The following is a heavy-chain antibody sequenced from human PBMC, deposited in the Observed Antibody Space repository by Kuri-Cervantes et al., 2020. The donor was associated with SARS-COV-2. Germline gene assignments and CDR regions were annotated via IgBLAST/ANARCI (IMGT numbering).Heavy chain of an antibody. CDR2: IYTSGST. CDR3: ARECPESKYSSGWYYYYYYMDV. D-gene: IGHD6-19*01. Sequence: SETLSLACAVSGVSVTGGTYYWSRIRQPAGKGLEWVGRIYTSGSTNYNPSLKSRVTISVDTSKNQFSLQLSSVTAADTAVYYCARECPESKYSSGWYYYYYYMDVWGKGTTVTVSS. J-gene: IGHJ6*03. V-gene: IGHV4-61*02. CDR1: GVSVTGGTYY.